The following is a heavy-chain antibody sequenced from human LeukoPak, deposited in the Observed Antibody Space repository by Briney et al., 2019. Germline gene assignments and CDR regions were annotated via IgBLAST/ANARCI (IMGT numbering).Heavy chain of an antibody. D-gene: IGHD2-2*02. Sequence: SGGSLRLSCAASGFTFSSYAMHWVRQAPGKGLEWVAVISYDGSNKYYADSVKGRFTISRDNSKNTLYLRMNSLRAEDTAVHYCARVFRRNAKTNCSSTSCYIDYWGQGTLVTVSS. CDR3: ARVFRRNAKTNCSSTSCYIDY. CDR1: GFTFSSYA. CDR2: ISYDGSNK. V-gene: IGHV3-30-3*01. J-gene: IGHJ4*02.